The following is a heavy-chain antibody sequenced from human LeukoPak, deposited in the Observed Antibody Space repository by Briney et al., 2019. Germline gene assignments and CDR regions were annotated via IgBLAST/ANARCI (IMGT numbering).Heavy chain of an antibody. CDR2: LSSSDSAI. V-gene: IGHV3-48*03. CDR1: GFTFCSFE. D-gene: IGHD3-22*01. CDR3: ARGRRYYESSGYYSVRVNYFDY. Sequence: GGSVRLSCSASGFTFCSFEMNCVPQPRGKGLEGGLYLSSSDSAIYYAASVKGRFTISRDNAKTSLYLQMNCLRAEDTAVYYCARGRRYYESSGYYSVRVNYFDYWGQGTLVTVSS. J-gene: IGHJ4*02.